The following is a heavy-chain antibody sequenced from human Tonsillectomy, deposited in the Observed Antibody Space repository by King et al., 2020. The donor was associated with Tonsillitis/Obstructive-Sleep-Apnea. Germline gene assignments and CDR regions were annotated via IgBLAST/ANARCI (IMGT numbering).Heavy chain of an antibody. D-gene: IGHD3-10*01. CDR1: GFTFGDYA. V-gene: IGHV3-49*04. Sequence: VQLVESGGGLVQPGRSLRLSCTASGFTFGDYAMSWVRQAPGKGLEWVGFIRSKAYGGTTEYAASVKGRFTISRDDSKSIAYLQMNSLKTEDTAGYYCTRASITMVRGFFDIWGQGTMVTVSS. J-gene: IGHJ3*02. CDR2: IRSKAYGGTT. CDR3: TRASITMVRGFFDI.